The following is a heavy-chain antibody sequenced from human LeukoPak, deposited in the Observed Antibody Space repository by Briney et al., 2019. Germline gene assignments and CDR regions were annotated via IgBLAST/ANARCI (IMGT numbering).Heavy chain of an antibody. Sequence: SETLSLTCTVSGGSMNKYYWNWIRQPPGKGLEWIGYIYYSGTTNYNPSLKSRVTISVDTSKNQFSLKLSSVTAADTAVYYCARDNSYDSSGYDPWGQGTLVTVSS. D-gene: IGHD3-22*01. CDR3: ARDNSYDSSGYDP. CDR1: GGSMNKYY. J-gene: IGHJ5*02. V-gene: IGHV4-59*01. CDR2: IYYSGTT.